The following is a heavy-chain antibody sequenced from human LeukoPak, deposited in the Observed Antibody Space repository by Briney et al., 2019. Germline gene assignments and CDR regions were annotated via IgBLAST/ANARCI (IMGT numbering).Heavy chain of an antibody. D-gene: IGHD5-12*01. Sequence: ASVKVSCKASGYIFTGYYMHWVRQAPGQGLEWMGWINPNSGGTNYAQKFQGRVTMTRDTSISTAYMELSRLRSDDTAVYYCARDAYSSFLHFDYWGQGTLVTVSS. CDR3: ARDAYSSFLHFDY. CDR2: INPNSGGT. CDR1: GYIFTGYY. V-gene: IGHV1-2*02. J-gene: IGHJ4*02.